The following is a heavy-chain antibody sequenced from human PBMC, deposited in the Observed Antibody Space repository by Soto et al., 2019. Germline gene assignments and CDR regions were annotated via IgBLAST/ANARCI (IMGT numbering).Heavy chain of an antibody. CDR3: AKYHVLLWFGELS. Sequence: EVQLLESGGGLVQPGGSLRLSCAASGFTFSSYAMSWVRQAPGKGLEWVSAISGSGGSTYYADSVKGRFTISRDNSKNTLYLHMNSLRAEDTAVYYCAKYHVLLWFGELSGGQGTLVTVSS. J-gene: IGHJ4*02. CDR1: GFTFSSYA. D-gene: IGHD3-10*01. CDR2: ISGSGGST. V-gene: IGHV3-23*01.